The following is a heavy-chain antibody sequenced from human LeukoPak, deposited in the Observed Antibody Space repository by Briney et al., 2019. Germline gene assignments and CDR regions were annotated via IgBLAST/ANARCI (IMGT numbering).Heavy chain of an antibody. CDR3: ARDGQLRNAFDI. Sequence: ASETLSLTCTVSGGSISSSIYYWGWIRQPPGKGLEWIGSIDYSGSTYYNPSLKSRVTISVDTSENQFSLKLSSVTAADTAEYYCARDGQLRNAFDIWGQGTMLTVSS. J-gene: IGHJ3*02. CDR1: GGSISSSIYY. CDR2: IDYSGST. D-gene: IGHD5-24*01. V-gene: IGHV4-39*07.